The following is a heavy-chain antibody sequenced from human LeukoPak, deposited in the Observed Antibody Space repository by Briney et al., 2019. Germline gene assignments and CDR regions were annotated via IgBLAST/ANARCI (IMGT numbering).Heavy chain of an antibody. Sequence: PGGSLRLSCAASGFTFSSYEMNWVRQAPGKGLEWVSYISSSGSTIYYADSVKGRFTISRDNSKNTLYLQMNSLRAEDTAVYYCAKGVFGQYSSGWHFDYWGQGTLVTVSS. V-gene: IGHV3-48*03. CDR2: ISSSGSTI. CDR1: GFTFSSYE. J-gene: IGHJ4*02. CDR3: AKGVFGQYSSGWHFDY. D-gene: IGHD6-19*01.